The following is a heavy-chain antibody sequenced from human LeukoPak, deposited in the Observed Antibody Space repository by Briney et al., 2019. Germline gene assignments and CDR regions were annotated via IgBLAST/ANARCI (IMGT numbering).Heavy chain of an antibody. D-gene: IGHD3-10*01. CDR3: VRDPSSFGGRFDP. CDR1: GGSISSHY. V-gene: IGHV4-59*11. J-gene: IGHJ5*02. CDR2: IYCSGST. Sequence: SETLSLTCTVSGGSISSHYWSWIRQPPGKGLEWIGYIYCSGSTNYNPSLKSRVTISVDTSKNQFSLKLSSVTAADTAVYYCVRDPSSFGGRFDPWGQGTLVAVSS.